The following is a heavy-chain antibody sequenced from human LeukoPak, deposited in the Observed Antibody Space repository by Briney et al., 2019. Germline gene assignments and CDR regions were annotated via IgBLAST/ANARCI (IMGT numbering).Heavy chain of an antibody. J-gene: IGHJ4*02. CDR3: ARGAGSFDY. CDR1: GASISNYY. V-gene: IGHV4-59*01. Sequence: ASETLSLTCTVSGASISNYYWSWIRQPPGKGLEWIGYIYYSGSTNYNPSLKSRVTMSVDTSKNQFSLKLSSVTAADTAVYYCARGAGSFDYWGQGTLVTVSS. CDR2: IYYSGST.